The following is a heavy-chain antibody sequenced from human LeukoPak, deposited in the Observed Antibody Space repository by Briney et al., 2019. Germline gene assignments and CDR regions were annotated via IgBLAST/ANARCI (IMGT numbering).Heavy chain of an antibody. V-gene: IGHV3-11*04. CDR1: GFSFSDYY. CDR2: ISGTSSSR. CDR3: AREPFWSGYYSNLHFDY. Sequence: GGSLRLSCVASGFSFSDYYMTWIRQAPGKGLEWVSYISGTSSSRYYADSVKGRFTVSRDNAKNSLFLEMNALRAEDTGVYYCAREPFWSGYYSNLHFDYWGQGTLVTVSS. D-gene: IGHD3-3*01. J-gene: IGHJ4*02.